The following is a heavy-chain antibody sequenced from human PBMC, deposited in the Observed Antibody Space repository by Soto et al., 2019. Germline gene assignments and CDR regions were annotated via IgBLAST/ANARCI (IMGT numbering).Heavy chain of an antibody. V-gene: IGHV3-13*01. CDR3: ARGLGSEVGATPVYYYYYGMDV. J-gene: IGHJ6*02. Sequence: SLRLSCSASVFTFSSYDMHWVRQATGKGLEWVSAISTAGDTYYPGSVKGRFTISRENAKNSLYLQMNSLRAGDTAVYYCARGLGSEVGATPVYYYYYGMDVWGQGTTVTVSS. D-gene: IGHD1-26*01. CDR1: VFTFSSYD. CDR2: ISTAGDT.